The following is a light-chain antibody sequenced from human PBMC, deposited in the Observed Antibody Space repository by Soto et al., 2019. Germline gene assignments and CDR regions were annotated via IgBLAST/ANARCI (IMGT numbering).Light chain of an antibody. J-gene: IGKJ4*01. CDR2: DAY. CDR3: KQANSFPLT. Sequence: AIQLTQSPSSLSASVGDRVTITCRASQSISSYLNWYQQKAGKAQKLLIYDAYNLESGVQSRFSGSGSGTDFTLTIRSLQPEDFATYYCKQANSFPLTVGGGTKVEIK. V-gene: IGKV1-13*02. CDR1: QSISSY.